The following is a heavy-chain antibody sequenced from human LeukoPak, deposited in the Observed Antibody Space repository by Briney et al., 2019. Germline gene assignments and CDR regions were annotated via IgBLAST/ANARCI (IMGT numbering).Heavy chain of an antibody. J-gene: IGHJ4*02. D-gene: IGHD1-1*01. CDR1: GYTFTGYY. CDR2: INPNSGGT. V-gene: IGHV1-2*02. CDR3: ARGLPSPNDHYYFDY. Sequence: GASVKVSCKASGYTFTGYYMHWVRQAPGQGPEWMGWINPNSGGTNYAQKFQGRVTMTRDTSISTAYMELSKLRSDDTAVYYCARGLPSPNDHYYFDYWGQGTLVTVSS.